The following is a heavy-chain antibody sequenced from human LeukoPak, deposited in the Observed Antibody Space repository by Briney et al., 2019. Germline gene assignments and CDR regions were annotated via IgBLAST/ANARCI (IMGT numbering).Heavy chain of an antibody. V-gene: IGHV3-23*01. J-gene: IGHJ4*02. CDR1: GFTFSSYA. D-gene: IGHD3-16*01. CDR2: ISGSGGST. Sequence: GGSLRLSCAASGFTFSSYAMSWVRQAPGKGLEWVSAISGSGGSTYYADSVKGRFTISRDNSKNTLYLQMNSLRAEDTAVYYCAKDPIMITFGAPVSHWGQGTLVTVSS. CDR3: AKDPIMITFGAPVSH.